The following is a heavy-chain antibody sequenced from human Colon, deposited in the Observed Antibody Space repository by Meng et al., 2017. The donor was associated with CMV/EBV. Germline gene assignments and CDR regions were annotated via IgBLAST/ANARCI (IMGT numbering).Heavy chain of an antibody. CDR1: GGTFKSYS. V-gene: IGHV1-2*02. J-gene: IGHJ4*02. Sequence: ASVKVSCKASGGTFKSYSISWVRQALGQGFEWMGWINPNGGGTNYAQKFQGRVTMTRDTSINTVYMSLSSLTSDDTAVYYCARLPAMAGIYYFFDSWGQGARVTVSS. CDR3: ARLPAMAGIYYFFDS. D-gene: IGHD5-24*01. CDR2: INPNGGGT.